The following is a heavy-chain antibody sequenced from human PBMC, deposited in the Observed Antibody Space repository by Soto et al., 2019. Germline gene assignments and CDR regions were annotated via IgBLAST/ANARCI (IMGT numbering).Heavy chain of an antibody. Sequence: SVKVACTASGGTFRNYPINWVRQAPGQGLEWMGSIFPITDIPDYAQNFQGRVTITADESTSTAYMELSSLRSEDTAVYYCAREDNWNYDYWGQGTLVTVS. J-gene: IGHJ4*02. CDR2: IFPITDIP. CDR3: AREDNWNYDY. V-gene: IGHV1-69*04. D-gene: IGHD1-1*01. CDR1: GGTFRNYP.